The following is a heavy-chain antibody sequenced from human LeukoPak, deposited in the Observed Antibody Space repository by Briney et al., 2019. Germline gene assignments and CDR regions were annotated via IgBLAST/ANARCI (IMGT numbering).Heavy chain of an antibody. J-gene: IGHJ4*02. D-gene: IGHD3-10*01. V-gene: IGHV3-53*01. CDR2: IYRDAKT. CDR1: GFAVSSNY. Sequence: GGSLRLSCAASGFAVSSNYMSWLRQAPGKGLEWVSVIYRDAKTYYADSVKGRFTISRDISKNTLFLQMTSLRAEDTALYYCAKVKGWYGEGYFDYWGQGTLVTVSS. CDR3: AKVKGWYGEGYFDY.